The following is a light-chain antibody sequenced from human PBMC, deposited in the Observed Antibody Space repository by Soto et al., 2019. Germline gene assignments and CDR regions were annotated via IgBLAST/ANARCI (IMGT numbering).Light chain of an antibody. J-gene: IGKJ4*01. CDR2: AAS. CDR1: PGISSW. CDR3: QQANSFPLT. Sequence: DIQMTQSPSSVSASVGDRVTITCRASPGISSWLAWYQQKPGKAPKLLIYAASSLQSGVPSRFSGSGSGTDFTLTISSRQPEDFATYYCQQANSFPLTFGGGTKVEIK. V-gene: IGKV1-12*01.